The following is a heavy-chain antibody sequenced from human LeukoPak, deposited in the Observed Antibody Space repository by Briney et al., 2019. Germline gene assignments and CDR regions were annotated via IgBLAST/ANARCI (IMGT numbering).Heavy chain of an antibody. J-gene: IGHJ4*02. CDR1: GFTFSSYS. Sequence: PGGSLRLSCAASGFTFSSYSMNWVRQAPGKGLEWVSYISSSSSTIYYADSVKGRFTISRDNAKSSLYLQMNSLRAEDTAFYYCARDASYCSSTSCPFDYWGQGTLVTVSS. D-gene: IGHD2-2*01. CDR2: ISSSSSTI. CDR3: ARDASYCSSTSCPFDY. V-gene: IGHV3-48*04.